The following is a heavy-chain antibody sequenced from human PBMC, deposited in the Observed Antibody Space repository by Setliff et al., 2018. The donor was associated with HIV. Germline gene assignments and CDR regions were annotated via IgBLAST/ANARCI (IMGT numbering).Heavy chain of an antibody. J-gene: IGHJ6*03. Sequence: SETLSLTCAVYGESFSGYYWNWIRQPPGKGLEWIGEINHSGSTKYNPSLKSRVTIPVDTSKKQFSLKLSSVTAAETAVYYCARGFSGHYSFTGYMDVWGKGTTVTVSS. V-gene: IGHV4-34*01. D-gene: IGHD3-22*01. CDR1: GESFSGYY. CDR3: ARGFSGHYSFTGYMDV. CDR2: INHSGST.